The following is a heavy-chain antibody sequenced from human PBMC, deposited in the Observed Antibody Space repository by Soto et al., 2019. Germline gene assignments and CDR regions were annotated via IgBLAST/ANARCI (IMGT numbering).Heavy chain of an antibody. J-gene: IGHJ4*02. Sequence: QVQLVQSGAEVKKPGSSVKVSCKASGGTFSSYTISWVRQAPGQGLEWMGRIIPILGIANYAQKFQGRVTITADKSTSTAYMELSSVRSEDTAVYYCARETQYYYDSSGYSGYWGQGTLVTVSS. CDR3: ARETQYYYDSSGYSGY. CDR1: GGTFSSYT. CDR2: IIPILGIA. D-gene: IGHD3-22*01. V-gene: IGHV1-69*08.